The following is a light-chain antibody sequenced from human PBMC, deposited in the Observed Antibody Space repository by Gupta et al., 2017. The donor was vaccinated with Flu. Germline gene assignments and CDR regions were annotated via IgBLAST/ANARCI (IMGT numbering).Light chain of an antibody. V-gene: IGKV1-39*01. Sequence: DIQMTQSPSSLSASVGDRVTITCRASQTISSYLNWYQQKPGKAPNLLIYAASSLQSGVPSRFSGSGSGTDFTLTISSVQPEDFATYYCQQSYSTPLTFGPGTKVDIK. CDR3: QQSYSTPLT. CDR2: AAS. J-gene: IGKJ3*01. CDR1: QTISSY.